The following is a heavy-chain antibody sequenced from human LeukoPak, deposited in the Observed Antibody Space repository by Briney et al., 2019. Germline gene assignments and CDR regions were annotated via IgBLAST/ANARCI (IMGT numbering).Heavy chain of an antibody. Sequence: HSETLSLTCTVSGGSISSYYWSWIRQPAGKGLERIGRMFPSGNTNYNPSLNSRVTMSVDTSKNQFSLKLSSVTAADTAVYYCARDYYDSGSYPFDSWGQGTLVTVSS. CDR1: GGSISSYY. CDR2: MFPSGNT. J-gene: IGHJ4*02. V-gene: IGHV4-4*07. CDR3: ARDYYDSGSYPFDS. D-gene: IGHD3-10*01.